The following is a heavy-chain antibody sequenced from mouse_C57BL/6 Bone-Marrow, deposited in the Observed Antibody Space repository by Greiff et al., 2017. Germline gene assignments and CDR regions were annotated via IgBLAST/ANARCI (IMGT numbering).Heavy chain of an antibody. J-gene: IGHJ4*01. D-gene: IGHD3-2*02. CDR2: FYPGSGSI. CDR1: GYTFTEYT. CDR3: ARHGQASYYAMDY. V-gene: IGHV1-62-2*01. Sequence: QVQLQQSGAELVKPGASVKLSCKASGYTFTEYTIHWVKQRSGQGLEWIGWFYPGSGSIKYNEKFKDKATLTADNSSSTVYMELSRLTSEDSAVYFCARHGQASYYAMDYWGQGTSVTVSS.